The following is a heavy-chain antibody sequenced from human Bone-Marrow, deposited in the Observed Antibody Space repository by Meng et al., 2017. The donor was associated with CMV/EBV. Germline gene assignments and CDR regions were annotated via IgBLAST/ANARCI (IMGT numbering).Heavy chain of an antibody. J-gene: IGHJ4*02. D-gene: IGHD3-9*01. CDR1: GFTFSSYW. CDR3: AKGILTNYFDY. CDR2: IYSGGSST. Sequence: GGSLRLSCAASGFTFSSYWMSWVRQAPGKGLEWVSVIYSGGSSTYYADSVKGRFTISRDNSKNTLYLQMNSLRAEDTAVYYCAKGILTNYFDYWGQGTLVTVSS. V-gene: IGHV3-23*03.